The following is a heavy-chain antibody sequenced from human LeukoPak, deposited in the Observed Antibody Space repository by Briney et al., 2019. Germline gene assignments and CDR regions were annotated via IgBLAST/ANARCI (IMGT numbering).Heavy chain of an antibody. Sequence: SETLSLTCTVSGGSISRYYWSWIRQPPGKGLEWIGYIYTSGSTNYNPSLKSRVTISVDTSKNQFSLKLSSVTAADTAVYYCARQAPGYYFDYWGQGTLVTVSS. CDR1: GGSISRYY. CDR3: ARQAPGYYFDY. V-gene: IGHV4-4*09. J-gene: IGHJ4*02. CDR2: IYTSGST. D-gene: IGHD3-22*01.